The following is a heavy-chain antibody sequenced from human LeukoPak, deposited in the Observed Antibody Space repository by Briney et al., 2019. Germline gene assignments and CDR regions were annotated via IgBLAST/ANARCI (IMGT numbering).Heavy chain of an antibody. CDR3: ARSTQPRAFDI. CDR2: INPNSGGT. CDR1: GYTLTGYY. J-gene: IGHJ3*02. Sequence: ASVKVSCKASGYTLTGYYMHWVRQAPGQGLEWMGWINPNSGGTNYAQKFQGGVTMTRDTSISTAYMELSRLRSDDTAVYYCARSTQPRAFDIWGQGTMVTVSS. V-gene: IGHV1-2*02.